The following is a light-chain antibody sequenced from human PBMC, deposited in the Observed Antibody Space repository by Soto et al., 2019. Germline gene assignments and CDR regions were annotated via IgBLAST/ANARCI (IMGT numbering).Light chain of an antibody. CDR1: QDISTY. J-gene: IGKJ4*01. V-gene: IGKV1-27*01. Sequence: DIQMTQAPSSLSASVGDRVTITCRARQDISTYLAWYQQKPGKVPKLLISAAYTLQSGVPPRFSGSGSWTDFNLTISSLQPEDVATYYCQKYDNAPLTFGGGTKVEIK. CDR2: AAY. CDR3: QKYDNAPLT.